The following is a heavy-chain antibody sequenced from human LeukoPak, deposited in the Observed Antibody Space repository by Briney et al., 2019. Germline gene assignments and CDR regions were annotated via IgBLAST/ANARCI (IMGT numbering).Heavy chain of an antibody. Sequence: VASVTVSFKASGYTFTGYYMHWVQQAPGQGLEWMGWINPNSGGTNYAQKFQGRVTMTRDTSISTAYMELSRLRSDDTAVYYCARGGPNWNERILFDYWGQGTLVTVSS. J-gene: IGHJ4*02. CDR3: ARGGPNWNERILFDY. CDR1: GYTFTGYY. CDR2: INPNSGGT. D-gene: IGHD1-1*01. V-gene: IGHV1-2*02.